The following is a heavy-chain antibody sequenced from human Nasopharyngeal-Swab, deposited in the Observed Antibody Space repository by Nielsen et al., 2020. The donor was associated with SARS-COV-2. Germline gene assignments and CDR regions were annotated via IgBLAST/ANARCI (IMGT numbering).Heavy chain of an antibody. J-gene: IGHJ6*02. CDR3: ARDPRYGGYLYYYYGMDV. V-gene: IGHV3-21*01. CDR1: GFTFSSYS. D-gene: IGHD5-12*01. CDR2: ISSSSSYI. Sequence: GESLKISCAASGFTFSSYSMNWVRQAPGKGLEWVSSISSSSSYIYYADSVKDRFTISRDNAKNSLYLQMNSLRAEDTAVYYCARDPRYGGYLYYYYGMDVWGQGTTVTVSS.